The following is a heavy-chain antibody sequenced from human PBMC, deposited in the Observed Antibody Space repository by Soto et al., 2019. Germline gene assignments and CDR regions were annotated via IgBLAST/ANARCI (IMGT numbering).Heavy chain of an antibody. CDR3: ARARFSLAAIHDAFDI. CDR2: IIPIFGTA. Sequence: QVQLVQSGAEVKKPGSSVKVSCKASGGTFSSYAISWVRQAPGQGLEWMGGIIPIFGTANYAQKFQGRVTITADESTSTADMELSSLRSEDTAVYYCARARFSLAAIHDAFDIWGQGTMVTVSS. D-gene: IGHD2-21*02. J-gene: IGHJ3*02. CDR1: GGTFSSYA. V-gene: IGHV1-69*01.